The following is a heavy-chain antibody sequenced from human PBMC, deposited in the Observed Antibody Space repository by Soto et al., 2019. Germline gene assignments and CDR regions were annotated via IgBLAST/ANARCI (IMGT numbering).Heavy chain of an antibody. CDR2: IRGSGGGT. CDR3: AKGSVRCSGGSCYSRVYFQH. CDR1: GFTFSSYA. D-gene: IGHD2-15*01. V-gene: IGHV3-23*01. J-gene: IGHJ1*01. Sequence: EVQLLESGGGLVQPGGSLRLSCAASGFTFSSYAMSWVRQAPGKGLEWVSLIRGSGGGTYYADSVKGGFTISRDNSKNTLYRQMNSLRAEDTAVYYCAKGSVRCSGGSCYSRVYFQHWGQGTLVTVSS.